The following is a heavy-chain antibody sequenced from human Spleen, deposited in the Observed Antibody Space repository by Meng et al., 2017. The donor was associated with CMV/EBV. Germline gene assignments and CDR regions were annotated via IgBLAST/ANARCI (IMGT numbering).Heavy chain of an antibody. CDR2: IYYSGST. V-gene: IGHV4-61*01. CDR1: GGSVSSGSYY. Sequence: SETLSLTCTVSGGSVSSGSYYWSWIRQPPGKGLEWIGYIYYSGSTNYNPSLKSRVTISIDTSKNQFSLKLSSVTAADTAVYYCARGPRGYSYEKDWFDPWGQGTLVTVSS. J-gene: IGHJ5*02. D-gene: IGHD5-18*01. CDR3: ARGPRGYSYEKDWFDP.